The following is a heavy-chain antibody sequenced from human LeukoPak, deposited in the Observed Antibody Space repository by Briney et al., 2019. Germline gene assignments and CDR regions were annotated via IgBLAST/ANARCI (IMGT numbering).Heavy chain of an antibody. D-gene: IGHD3-22*01. CDR3: ARDSPGYYYDSSGYYASDAFDI. J-gene: IGHJ3*02. Sequence: ASVKVSCKASGYSFTSYGISWLRQAPGQGLEWMGWISAYNGNPNYAQKPQGRVTMTTDTSTSTAYMELRSLRSDDTAVYYCARDSPGYYYDSSGYYASDAFDIWGQGTMVTVSS. CDR2: ISAYNGNP. V-gene: IGHV1-18*01. CDR1: GYSFTSYG.